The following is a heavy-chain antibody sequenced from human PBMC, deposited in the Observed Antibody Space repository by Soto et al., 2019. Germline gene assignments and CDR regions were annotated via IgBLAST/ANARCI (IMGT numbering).Heavy chain of an antibody. J-gene: IGHJ5*02. CDR1: GGTFSSYA. V-gene: IGHV1-69*13. Sequence: SVKVSCKASGGTFSSYAISWVRQAPGQGLEWMGGIIPIFGTANYAQKFQGRVTITADESTSTAYMELSSLRSEDTAVYYCARKFRLDVEVANHYVDNWFDPWGQGTLVTVSS. CDR2: IIPIFGTA. CDR3: ARKFRLDVEVANHYVDNWFDP. D-gene: IGHD2-15*01.